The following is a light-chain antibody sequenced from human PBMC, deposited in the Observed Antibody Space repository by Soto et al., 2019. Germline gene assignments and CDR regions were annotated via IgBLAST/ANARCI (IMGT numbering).Light chain of an antibody. CDR3: QQYHTYPRT. V-gene: IGKV1-16*02. CDR2: DIS. Sequence: DIQMTQSPSSLSVSVGDRVTITCRASQRVGKYLAWFQQKPGRAPESLIYDISTLQSGVPSKFRGSGSGTDFTLTINSLQPEDSATYYCQQYHTYPRTFGQGTRLEIK. CDR1: QRVGKY. J-gene: IGKJ5*01.